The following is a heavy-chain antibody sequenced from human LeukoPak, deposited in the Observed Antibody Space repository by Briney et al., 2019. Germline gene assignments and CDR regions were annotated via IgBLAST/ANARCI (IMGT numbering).Heavy chain of an antibody. V-gene: IGHV4-34*01. D-gene: IGHD3-3*01. CDR2: FYYTGST. CDR1: GGSFSGYY. J-gene: IGHJ4*02. Sequence: PSETLSLTCAVYGGSFSGYYWSWIRQPPGKGLEWIGNFYYTGSTNYNPSLKSRVTISVDTSKNHFSLKLSSVTAADTAVYYCAXXXXNRPXFGVGRPVDFWGQGTLVTVSS. CDR3: AXXXXNRPXFGVGRPVDF.